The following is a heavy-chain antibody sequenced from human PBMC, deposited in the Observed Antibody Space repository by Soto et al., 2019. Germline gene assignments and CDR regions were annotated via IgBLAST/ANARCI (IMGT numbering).Heavy chain of an antibody. Sequence: EVQVVESGGGLVQPGGSLRLSCAASGFTFSRYGMNWVRQAPGKGLEWVAYISSSSSTIYYADSVKGRFTISRDNAKNSLYLQMNSLRDEDTAVYYCARDGYCVSTTCYFLPDVWGQGTTVTVS. D-gene: IGHD2-2*03. CDR2: ISSSSSTI. CDR1: GFTFSRYG. V-gene: IGHV3-48*02. CDR3: ARDGYCVSTTCYFLPDV. J-gene: IGHJ6*02.